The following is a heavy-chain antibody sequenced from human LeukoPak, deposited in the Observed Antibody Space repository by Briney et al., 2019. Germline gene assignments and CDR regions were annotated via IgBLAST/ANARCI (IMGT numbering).Heavy chain of an antibody. Sequence: SETLSLTCAVYGGSFSDYYWTWIRQPPGKGLEWIGEINHSGSTNYKPSLKSRVTISVDTSKNQFSLSLNSVTAADTAVYYCASLKNSYDSSGYLVTDAFDIWGQGTMVTVSS. D-gene: IGHD3-22*01. V-gene: IGHV4-34*01. CDR3: ASLKNSYDSSGYLVTDAFDI. CDR2: INHSGST. CDR1: GGSFSDYY. J-gene: IGHJ3*02.